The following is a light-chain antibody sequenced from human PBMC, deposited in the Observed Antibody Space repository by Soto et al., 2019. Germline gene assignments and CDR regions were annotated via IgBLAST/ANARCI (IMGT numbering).Light chain of an antibody. V-gene: IGKV1-5*01. CDR3: QHYQSYCLT. CDR2: DAP. CDR1: QSISST. Sequence: DIQMTQSPSTLSASVGDRVTITCRASQSISSTLAWYQQKSWKAPKLLIYDAPSLEGAVTSRFGGSGFGTEFTLTISALLPDDVAHYYCQHYQSYCLTFGPETTVDMK. J-gene: IGKJ3*01.